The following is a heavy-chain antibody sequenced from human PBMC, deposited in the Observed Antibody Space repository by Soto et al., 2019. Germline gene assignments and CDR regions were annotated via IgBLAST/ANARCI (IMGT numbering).Heavy chain of an antibody. CDR3: ATSASSDH. J-gene: IGHJ4*02. V-gene: IGHV3-30*03. Sequence: VQLVESGGVVVQPGRSLRLSCVASGFLFDTYGMHWVRQTPGKGLEWVAIISYDGSHKEYADSVKGPFAISRDNSENTLYLQMNNLGVEDPALYSCATSASSDHWGQGTQVTVSS. D-gene: IGHD1-26*01. CDR2: ISYDGSHK. CDR1: GFLFDTYG.